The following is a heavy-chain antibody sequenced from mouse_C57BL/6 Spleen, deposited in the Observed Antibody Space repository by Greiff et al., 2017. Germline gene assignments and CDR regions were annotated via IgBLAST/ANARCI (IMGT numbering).Heavy chain of an antibody. D-gene: IGHD1-1*01. V-gene: IGHV1-64*01. CDR2: IHPNSGST. J-gene: IGHJ1*03. CDR1: GYTFTSYW. CDR3: ARQTTVIAHWYFDV. Sequence: QVQLQQPGAELVKPGASVKLSCKASGYTFTSYWMHWVKQRPGQGLEWIGMIHPNSGSTNYNEKFKSKATLTVDKSSSTAYMQLSSHASEDSAVYYCARQTTVIAHWYFDVWGTGTRVTVSS.